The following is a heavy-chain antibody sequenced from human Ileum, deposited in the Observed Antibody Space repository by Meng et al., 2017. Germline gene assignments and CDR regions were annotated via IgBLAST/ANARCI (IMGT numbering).Heavy chain of an antibody. CDR3: ARERIRELGLFDS. V-gene: IGHV4-4*02. D-gene: IGHD3-10*01. J-gene: IGHJ4*02. CDR1: GDSIGNSKW. Sequence: QGRGPGLVQPSGPLSLACAVSGDSIGNSKWWSWLRQPPGKGLEWIGEISNSGKTVYSPSLKSRVRISLDKSNNQFSLTLNSVTAADTAMYYCARERIRELGLFDSWGQGTLVTVSS. CDR2: ISNSGKT.